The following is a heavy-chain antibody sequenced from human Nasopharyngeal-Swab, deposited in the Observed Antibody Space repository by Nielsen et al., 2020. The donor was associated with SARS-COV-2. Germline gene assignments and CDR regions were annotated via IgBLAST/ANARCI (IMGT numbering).Heavy chain of an antibody. D-gene: IGHD3-22*01. CDR2: IYSGGAT. V-gene: IGHV3-53*01. CDR3: ARGLNYYDRSGYYSY. Sequence: VRQAPGKGLEWVSIIYSGGATHYADSVRGRLTISRDNSKNTLYLQMNSLRAEDTAVYYCARGLNYYDRSGYYSYWGQGTLVTVSS. J-gene: IGHJ4*02.